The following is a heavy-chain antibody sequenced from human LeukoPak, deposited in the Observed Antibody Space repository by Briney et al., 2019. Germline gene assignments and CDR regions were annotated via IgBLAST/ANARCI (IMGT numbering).Heavy chain of an antibody. Sequence: ASVKVSCKASGYTFTSYGISWVRQAPGQGLEWMGWISAYNGNTNYAQKLQGRVTMTTDTSTSTAYMGLRSLRSDDTALYYCARFGLGKHIEVAGIPFDIWGQGTMVTVSS. CDR2: ISAYNGNT. D-gene: IGHD6-19*01. V-gene: IGHV1-18*01. CDR3: ARFGLGKHIEVAGIPFDI. CDR1: GYTFTSYG. J-gene: IGHJ3*02.